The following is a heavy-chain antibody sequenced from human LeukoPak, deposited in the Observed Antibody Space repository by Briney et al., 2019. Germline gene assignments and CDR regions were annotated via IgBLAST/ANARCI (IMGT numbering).Heavy chain of an antibody. CDR1: GGTFSSYA. CDR3: ARDRGEWLRPFFY. Sequence: GASVNVSCKASGGTFSSYAISWVRQAPGQGLEWMGGIIPIFGTANYAQKFQGRVTITADESTSTAYMELSSLRSEDTAVYYCARDRGEWLRPFFYWGQGTLVTVSS. J-gene: IGHJ4*02. V-gene: IGHV1-69*13. D-gene: IGHD5-12*01. CDR2: IIPIFGTA.